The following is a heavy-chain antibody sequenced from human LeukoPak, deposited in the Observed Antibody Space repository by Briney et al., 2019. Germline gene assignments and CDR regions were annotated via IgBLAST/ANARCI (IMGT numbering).Heavy chain of an antibody. CDR2: ISAYNGNT. CDR1: GYTFTSYG. D-gene: IGHD3-9*01. J-gene: IGHJ4*02. V-gene: IGHV1-18*01. CDR3: ARDGTTGTTLNDILTGYYMRRFDY. Sequence: GASVKVSCKASGYTFTSYGISWVRQAPGQGLEWMGWISAYNGNTNYAQKLQGRVTMTTDTSTSTAYMELRSLRSDDTAVYYCARDGTTGTTLNDILTGYYMRRFDYWGQGTLVTVSS.